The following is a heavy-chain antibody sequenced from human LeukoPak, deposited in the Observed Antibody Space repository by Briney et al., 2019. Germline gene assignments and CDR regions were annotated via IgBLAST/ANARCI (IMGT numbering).Heavy chain of an antibody. CDR2: IGGSGVNT. V-gene: IGHV3-23*01. CDR1: GFTFISSA. CDR3: AKKVGDYRSPFDY. J-gene: IGHJ4*02. D-gene: IGHD4-17*01. Sequence: GESLKISCAASGFTFISSAMSWVRQAPGTGLEWVSTIGGSGVNTYYADSVKGRFTISRDNSKNTVYVQMNSLRAEDTAVYYCAKKVGDYRSPFDYWGQGTLVTVSS.